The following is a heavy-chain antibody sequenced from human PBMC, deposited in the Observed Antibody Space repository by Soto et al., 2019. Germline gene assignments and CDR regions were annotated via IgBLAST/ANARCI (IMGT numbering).Heavy chain of an antibody. CDR3: ARSSGYYYVDH. CDR1: GYTFTSYA. D-gene: IGHD3-22*01. J-gene: IGHJ4*02. V-gene: IGHV1-3*01. Sequence: QVQLVQSGAEVKKPGASVKVSCKASGYTFTSYAMHWVRQAPGQRLEWMGWINAGNGNTKYSQKFQGRVTITRDTSASTAYMELNSLRSEDTAVFYCARSSGYYYVDHWGQGTLVTVSS. CDR2: INAGNGNT.